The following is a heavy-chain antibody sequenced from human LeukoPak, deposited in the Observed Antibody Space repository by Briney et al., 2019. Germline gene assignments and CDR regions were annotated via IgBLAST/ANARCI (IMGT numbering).Heavy chain of an antibody. J-gene: IGHJ4*02. V-gene: IGHV4-59*01. CDR1: GGSISSYY. Sequence: SETLSLTCTVSGGSISSYYWSWIRQPPGKGLEWIGYIYYSGSTNYNPSLKSRVTISVDTSKNQFSLKLSSVTAADTAVYYCARVGAVVPAATHFDYWGQGTLVTVSS. CDR2: IYYSGST. D-gene: IGHD2-2*01. CDR3: ARVGAVVPAATHFDY.